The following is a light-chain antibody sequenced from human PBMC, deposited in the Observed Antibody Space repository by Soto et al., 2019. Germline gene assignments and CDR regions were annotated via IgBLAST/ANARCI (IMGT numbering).Light chain of an antibody. CDR2: DVA. CDR3: SSYTNTGTLYV. J-gene: IGLJ1*01. Sequence: QSALTQPASVSGSPGQSITISYTGTSRDIGFYNYVSWYQQHPGIAPKLIIYDVAKRPSGVSSRFSGSKSGNTASLTISGLQAEDEADYHCSSYTNTGTLYVFGTGTKLTVL. V-gene: IGLV2-14*03. CDR1: SRDIGFYNY.